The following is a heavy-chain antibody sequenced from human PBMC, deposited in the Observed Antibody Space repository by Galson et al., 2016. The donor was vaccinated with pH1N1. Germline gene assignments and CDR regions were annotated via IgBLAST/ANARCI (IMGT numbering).Heavy chain of an antibody. D-gene: IGHD1-20*01. CDR1: GYRFSTYW. CDR2: IYPNTSDT. CDR3: GRGRRDSAFNWTLLLEY. Sequence: QSGAEVTKPGESLKISCSGAGYRFSTYWIGWVRQMPGQGLERMAIIYPNTSDTKYNPSFEGQVTISADRSIRTAYLQWSSLKASDTAISYFGRGRRDSAFNWTLLLEYWGRGALVTVSS. J-gene: IGHJ4*02. V-gene: IGHV5-51*03.